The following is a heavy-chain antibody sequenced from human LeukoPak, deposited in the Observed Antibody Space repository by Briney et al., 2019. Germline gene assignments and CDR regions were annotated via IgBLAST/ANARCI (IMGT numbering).Heavy chain of an antibody. Sequence: GSLRLPCAASGFTFGTYGMRWVRQAPGKGLDWVAVISDDGSNTYYADSVKGRFTISRDNSKNTLYLQMNSLRAEDTAVYYCAKVHSSPYYYGMDVWGQGTTVTVSS. V-gene: IGHV3-30*18. CDR1: GFTFGTYG. CDR2: ISDDGSNT. D-gene: IGHD6-13*01. CDR3: AKVHSSPYYYGMDV. J-gene: IGHJ6*02.